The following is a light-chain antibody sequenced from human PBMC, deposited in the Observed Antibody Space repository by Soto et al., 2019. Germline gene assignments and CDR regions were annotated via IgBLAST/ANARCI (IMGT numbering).Light chain of an antibody. CDR1: SSNIGSST. Sequence: QSVLTQPPSASGTPGQRVTISCSGSSSNIGSSTVNWYQQLPGTAPQHLLYENNQRPSGVPDRFSGSKSATSAALAISGLQSEDEADYYCAAWDDSRHLHYVFGTGTKVNVL. CDR2: ENN. CDR3: AAWDDSRHLHYV. V-gene: IGLV1-44*01. J-gene: IGLJ1*01.